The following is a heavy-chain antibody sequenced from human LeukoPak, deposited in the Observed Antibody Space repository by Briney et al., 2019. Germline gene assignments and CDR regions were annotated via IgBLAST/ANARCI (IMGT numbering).Heavy chain of an antibody. Sequence: SETLSLTCTVSGGSNSTSSYYWGWIRQPPGKGLEWIGNIHNSESTYYNPSLKSRVTMSVDTSKNQFSLKLSSVTAADTAVYYCARQVTFGYAFAYYFDYWGQGSLVTVSS. D-gene: IGHD5-18*01. V-gene: IGHV4-39*01. CDR3: ARQVTFGYAFAYYFDY. CDR2: IHNSEST. J-gene: IGHJ4*02. CDR1: GGSNSTSSYY.